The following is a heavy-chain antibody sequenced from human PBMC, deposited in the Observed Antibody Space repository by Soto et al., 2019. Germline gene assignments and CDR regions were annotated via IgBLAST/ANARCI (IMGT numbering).Heavy chain of an antibody. J-gene: IGHJ6*02. V-gene: IGHV3-30*18. D-gene: IGHD6-19*01. CDR2: ISYDGRNK. CDR1: GFTFSSYG. Sequence: GGSLRLSCAASGFTFSSYGMHWVRQAPGKGLEWVAVISYDGRNKYYADAVKGRFTISRDNSKNTLYLQMSSLRAEDTAVYYCVKDGSSGWPYFYDMDVWGQGATVTVSS. CDR3: VKDGSSGWPYFYDMDV.